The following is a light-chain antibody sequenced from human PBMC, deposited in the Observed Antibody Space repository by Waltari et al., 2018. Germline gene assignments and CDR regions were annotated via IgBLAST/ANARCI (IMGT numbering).Light chain of an antibody. V-gene: IGLV4-69*01. Sequence: QLVLTQSPSASASLGASVKLTCTLSSGHSSNVIAWHQQQPEKGPRYLMKVNRDGSHSKGDEIPDRFSGSSSGAGRYLTISSVQSEDEADYYCQTGGHGTWVFGGGTKLTVL. CDR3: QTGGHGTWV. CDR2: VNRDGSH. J-gene: IGLJ3*02. CDR1: SGHSSNV.